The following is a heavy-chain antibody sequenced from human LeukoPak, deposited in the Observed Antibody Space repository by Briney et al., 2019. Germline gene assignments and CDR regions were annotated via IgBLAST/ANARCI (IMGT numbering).Heavy chain of an antibody. V-gene: IGHV2-70*04. J-gene: IGHJ4*02. CDR3: ARNYYDSSGLYSGGFDY. CDR1: GFSLSTSGMR. Sequence: SGPALVKPTQTLTLTCTFSGFSLSTSGMRVSWIRQPPGKALEWLARIDWDDDKFYSTSLKTRLTISKDTSKNQVVLTMTDMDPVDTATYYCARNYYDSSGLYSGGFDYWGQGTLVTVSS. D-gene: IGHD3-22*01. CDR2: IDWDDDK.